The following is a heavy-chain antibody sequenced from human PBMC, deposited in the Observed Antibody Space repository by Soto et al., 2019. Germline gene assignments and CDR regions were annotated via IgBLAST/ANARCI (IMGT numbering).Heavy chain of an antibody. CDR2: ISYDGSNK. Sequence: GGSLRLSCAASGFTFSSYAMHWVRQAPGKGLEWVAVISYDGSNKYYADSVKGRFTISRDNSKNTLYLQMNSLRAEDTAVYYCARVAEFYDILTGYYTGPRDYWGQGTLVTVSS. D-gene: IGHD3-9*01. J-gene: IGHJ4*02. CDR1: GFTFSSYA. CDR3: ARVAEFYDILTGYYTGPRDY. V-gene: IGHV3-30-3*01.